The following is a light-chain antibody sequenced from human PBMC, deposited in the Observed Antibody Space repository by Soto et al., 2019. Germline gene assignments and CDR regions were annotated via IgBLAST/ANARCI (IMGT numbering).Light chain of an antibody. J-gene: IGKJ1*01. CDR3: QKYNTAPWT. CDR1: QGISNY. CDR2: AAS. Sequence: DIPMTQSPVSLSASVGDRVTITCRASQGISNYLAWYQQKPGKVPKLLIYAASTLQSGVPSRFSGSGSGADYTLTISGLQHEDVATYYCQKYNTAPWTFGQVTKVEIK. V-gene: IGKV1-27*01.